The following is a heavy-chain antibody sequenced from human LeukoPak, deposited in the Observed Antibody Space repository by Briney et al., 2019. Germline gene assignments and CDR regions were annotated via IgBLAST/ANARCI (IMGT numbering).Heavy chain of an antibody. CDR3: AREGDIVVVPAAPFDY. Sequence: SSQTLSLTCTVSGGSISSGSYYWSWIRQPAGKGLEWIGRIHTSGSTNYNPSLKSRVTISVDTSKNQFSLKLSSVTAADTAVYYCAREGDIVVVPAAPFDYWGQGTLVTVSS. D-gene: IGHD2-2*01. J-gene: IGHJ4*02. CDR1: GGSISSGSYY. V-gene: IGHV4-61*02. CDR2: IHTSGST.